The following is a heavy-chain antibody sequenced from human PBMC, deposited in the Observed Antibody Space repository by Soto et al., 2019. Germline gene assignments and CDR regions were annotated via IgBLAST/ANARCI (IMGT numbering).Heavy chain of an antibody. CDR1: GFTFSSYS. CDR3: AREDYSNFDY. V-gene: IGHV3-21*01. Sequence: PGGSLRLSCAASGFTFSSYSMNWVRQAPGKGLEWVSSISSRSSYIYSADSVKGRFTISRDNAKNSLYLQMNSLRAEDTAVYYCAREDYSNFDYWGQGTLVTVSS. J-gene: IGHJ4*02. D-gene: IGHD4-4*01. CDR2: ISSRSSYI.